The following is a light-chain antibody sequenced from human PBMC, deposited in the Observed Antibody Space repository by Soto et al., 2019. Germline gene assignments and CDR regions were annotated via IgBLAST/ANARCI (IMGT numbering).Light chain of an antibody. CDR2: DAS. V-gene: IGKV1D-13*01. CDR3: QQFNNFVFT. Sequence: AIQLTQSPSSLSASVGDRVTITCRASQGISSALAWYQQKPGKAPKLLIYDASSLESGVPSRFRVSGPRTDVTLAISSLQSEDFATYYCQQFNNFVFTFGPGIKVDIK. CDR1: QGISSA. J-gene: IGKJ3*01.